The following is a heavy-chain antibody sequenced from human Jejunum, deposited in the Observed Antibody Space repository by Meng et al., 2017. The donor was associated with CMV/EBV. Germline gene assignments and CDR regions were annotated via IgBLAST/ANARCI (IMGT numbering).Heavy chain of an antibody. CDR1: GFMFRTYA. CDR3: ATDLRLTTNY. Sequence: LSCAASGFMFRTYAMHWVRRAPGRGLEWVGFQSYDGGKESYADAVKGRFTISRDNSKSTLYLQMNSLRSEDTAIYYCATDLRLTTNYWGHGTLVTVSS. J-gene: IGHJ4*01. CDR2: QSYDGGKE. D-gene: IGHD4-11*01. V-gene: IGHV3-30-3*01.